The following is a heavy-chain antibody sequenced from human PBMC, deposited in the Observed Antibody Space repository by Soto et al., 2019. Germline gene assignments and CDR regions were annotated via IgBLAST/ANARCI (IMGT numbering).Heavy chain of an antibody. J-gene: IGHJ4*02. V-gene: IGHV4-59*08. Sequence: QVQLQESGPGLVKPSETLSLTCTVSGGSISSYYWSWIRQPPGTGLEWIGYIYSSGSTSYNPSLKSRVNMSVDTSKNQFSLKLSSVTAADTAVYYCARRYCSGGSCYSALDYWGQGTLVTVSS. CDR3: ARRYCSGGSCYSALDY. CDR1: GGSISSYY. D-gene: IGHD2-15*01. CDR2: IYSSGST.